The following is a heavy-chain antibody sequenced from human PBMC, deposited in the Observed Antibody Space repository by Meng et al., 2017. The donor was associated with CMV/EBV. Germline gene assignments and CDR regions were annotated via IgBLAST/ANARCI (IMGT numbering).Heavy chain of an antibody. Sequence: ASVKVSCKASGYTFTSYGISWVRQAPGQGLEWMGWISADNGNTNYAQKLQGRVTMTTDTSTSTAYMELRSLRSDDPAVYYCAREAAEADAFDIWGQGTMVTVSS. V-gene: IGHV1-18*01. J-gene: IGHJ3*02. D-gene: IGHD6-13*01. CDR3: AREAAEADAFDI. CDR2: ISADNGNT. CDR1: GYTFTSYG.